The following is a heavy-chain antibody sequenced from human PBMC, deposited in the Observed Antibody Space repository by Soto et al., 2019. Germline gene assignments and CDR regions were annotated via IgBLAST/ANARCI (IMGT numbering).Heavy chain of an antibody. J-gene: IGHJ6*02. CDR2: IYHSGST. CDR1: GGSISSGGYS. CDR3: ARVRGDYNYGMDV. D-gene: IGHD4-17*01. Sequence: PSETLPLTFAVSGGSISSGGYSWSWIRQPPGKGLEWIGYIYHSGSTYYNPSLKSRVTISVDRSKNQFSLKLSSVTAADTAVYYCARVRGDYNYGMDVWGQGTTVTVSS. V-gene: IGHV4-30-2*01.